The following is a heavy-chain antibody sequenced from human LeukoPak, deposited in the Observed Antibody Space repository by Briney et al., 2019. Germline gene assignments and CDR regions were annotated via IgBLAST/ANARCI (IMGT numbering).Heavy chain of an antibody. CDR3: AKIPTWIQLWLLDY. J-gene: IGHJ4*02. CDR1: GFTFSSYG. V-gene: IGHV3-23*01. CDR2: ISGSGGST. Sequence: PGGSLRLSCVNSGFTFSSYGMSWVRQAPGKGLEWVSAISGSGGSTYYADSVKGRFTISRDNSKNTLYLQMNSLRAEDTAVYYCAKIPTWIQLWLLDYWGQGTLVTVSS. D-gene: IGHD5-18*01.